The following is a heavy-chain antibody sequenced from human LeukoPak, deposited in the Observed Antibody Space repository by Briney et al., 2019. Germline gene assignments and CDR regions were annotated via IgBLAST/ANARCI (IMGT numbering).Heavy chain of an antibody. CDR1: GGSISSYY. J-gene: IGHJ5*02. V-gene: IGHV4-59*01. CDR2: IYDSGST. CDR3: ASTNDFGDYVGA. D-gene: IGHD4-17*01. Sequence: SETLSLTCSVSGGSISSYYWSWIRQSPGKGLEWIGYIYDSGSTNYNPSLKSRVTISVDTSKNQFSLRLTSVTAADTAVYYCASTNDFGDYVGAWGQGTLVTVSS.